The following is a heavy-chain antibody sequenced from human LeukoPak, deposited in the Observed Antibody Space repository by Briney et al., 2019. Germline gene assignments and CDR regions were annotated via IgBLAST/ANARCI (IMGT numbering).Heavy chain of an antibody. D-gene: IGHD3-10*01. CDR1: GGSISSGDYY. V-gene: IGHV4-30-4*01. CDR2: IYYSGST. Sequence: PSETLSLTCTVSGGSISSGDYYWIWIRQPPGKGLEWIGYIYYSGSTYYNPSLKSRVTISVDTSKNQFSLKLSSVTAADTAVYYCARHLPYYYYGSGSYYGLDAFDIWGQGTMVTVSS. J-gene: IGHJ3*02. CDR3: ARHLPYYYYGSGSYYGLDAFDI.